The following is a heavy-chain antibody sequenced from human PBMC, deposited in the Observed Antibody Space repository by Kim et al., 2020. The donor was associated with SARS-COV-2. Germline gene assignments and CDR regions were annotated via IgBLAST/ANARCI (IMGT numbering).Heavy chain of an antibody. CDR1: GFTFGVDA. CDR3: TRAQDIVVVVAATTSYSGIDV. Sequence: GGSLRLSCTASGFTFGVDAMSWVRQAPGKGLEWGGFIRSKAYGGTTEYAASVKGRFTISRDDSKSIAYLQMNSMKSEDTAVYYCTRAQDIVVVVAATTSYSGIDVWGQGTTVTVSS. J-gene: IGHJ6*02. V-gene: IGHV3-49*04. CDR2: IRSKAYGGTT. D-gene: IGHD2-15*01.